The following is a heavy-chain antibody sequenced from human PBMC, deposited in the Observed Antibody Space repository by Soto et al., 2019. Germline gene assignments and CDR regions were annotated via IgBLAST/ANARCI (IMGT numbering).Heavy chain of an antibody. CDR3: ARVATCSSTSCYSVFDY. D-gene: IGHD2-2*01. J-gene: IGHJ4*02. V-gene: IGHV3-74*03. CDR2: INSDGSCT. CDR1: GFTFRSYW. Sequence: EVQLVESGGGLVQPGGSLRLSCAASGFTFRSYWMHWVRQAPGKGLVWVSRINSDGSCTSYADSVKGRFTISRDNARNTMYLQMNSLRAEDTAVYYSARVATCSSTSCYSVFDYWGQGTLVTVSS.